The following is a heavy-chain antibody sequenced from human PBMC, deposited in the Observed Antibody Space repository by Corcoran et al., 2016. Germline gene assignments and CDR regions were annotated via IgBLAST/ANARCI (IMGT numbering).Heavy chain of an antibody. CDR1: GFTFSLYG. Sequence: QVQLVESGGGVVQPGRSLRLSCAASGFTFSLYGMHWVRQAPGKGLEWVALISYAGSNKYYADSVKGRFTISRDNSKNTLYLQMNSLRAEDTAVYYCAKEVGRGDYFDYWGQGTLVTVSS. J-gene: IGHJ4*02. D-gene: IGHD1-26*01. CDR3: AKEVGRGDYFDY. CDR2: ISYAGSNK. V-gene: IGHV3-30*18.